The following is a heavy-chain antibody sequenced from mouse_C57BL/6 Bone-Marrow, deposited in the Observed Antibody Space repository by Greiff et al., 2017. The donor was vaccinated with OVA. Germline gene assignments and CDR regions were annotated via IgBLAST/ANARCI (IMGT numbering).Heavy chain of an antibody. Sequence: VQGVESGPELVKPGASVKISCKASGYTFTDYYINWVKQRPGQGLEWIGWIFPGSGSTYYNEKFKGKATLTVDKSSSTAYMLLSSLTSEDSAVYFCARKGHGSSLYAMDYWGQGTSVTVSS. CDR3: ARKGHGSSLYAMDY. CDR1: GYTFTDYY. CDR2: IFPGSGST. D-gene: IGHD1-1*01. J-gene: IGHJ4*01. V-gene: IGHV1-75*01.